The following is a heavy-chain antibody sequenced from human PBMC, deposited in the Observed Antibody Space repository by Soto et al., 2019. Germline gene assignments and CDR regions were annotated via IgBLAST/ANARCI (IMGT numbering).Heavy chain of an antibody. CDR1: GGSISSGGYF. J-gene: IGHJ5*02. Sequence: QVQLQESGPGLVKPSQTLSLTCTVSGGSISSGGYFWSWIRQHPGKGLEWIGYISYSGTTYYNPSLAGRVTVSVDASKNQFSLVLSSVPAAHTAVYYCASCPGDYDGNWFDPWGQGTLVTVSS. CDR3: ASCPGDYDGNWFDP. CDR2: ISYSGTT. V-gene: IGHV4-31*03. D-gene: IGHD4-17*01.